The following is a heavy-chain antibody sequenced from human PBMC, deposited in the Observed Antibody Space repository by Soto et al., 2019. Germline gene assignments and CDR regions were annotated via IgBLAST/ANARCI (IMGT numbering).Heavy chain of an antibody. V-gene: IGHV1-18*01. Sequence: QVQLVQSGAEVKKPGASVKVSCKASGYTFTSYAISWVRQAPGQGLEWMGWISAYNGNTNYAQKLQGRVTMTTDTTPSTAHMELRRLRTDDTGVYYCARDAPAEDYWGQGTLVTVSS. CDR3: ARDAPAEDY. CDR1: GYTFTSYA. J-gene: IGHJ4*02. CDR2: ISAYNGNT.